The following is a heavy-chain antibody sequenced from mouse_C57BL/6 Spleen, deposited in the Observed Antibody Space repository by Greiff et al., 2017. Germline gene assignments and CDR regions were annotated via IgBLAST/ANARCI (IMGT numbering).Heavy chain of an antibody. D-gene: IGHD1-1*01. V-gene: IGHV1-64*01. CDR2: IHPSSGST. CDR3: ARWDSSSYGAMDY. Sequence: QVQLQQPGAELVKPGASVKLSCKASGYTFTSYWMPWVKQRPGQGLEWIGMIHPSSGSTNYNEKFKSKATLTVDTSSSTAYMQLSSLTSEDSAVYYCARWDSSSYGAMDYWGQGTSVTVSS. J-gene: IGHJ4*01. CDR1: GYTFTSYW.